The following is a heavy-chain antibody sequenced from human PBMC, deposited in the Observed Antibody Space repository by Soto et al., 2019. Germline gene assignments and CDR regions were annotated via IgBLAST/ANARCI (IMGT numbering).Heavy chain of an antibody. CDR2: INWNSDTV. Sequence: EVQLVESGGGLVQPGRSLRLSCEVSGFNLGNYAMHWVRQAPGKGLEWVAGINWNSDTVGYAGSVKGRFTISRDNAKSSGYLQMNGLTTEDTARYYCAKDKGGTPYYFDSWGQGILVTVAS. V-gene: IGHV3-9*01. D-gene: IGHD6-25*01. J-gene: IGHJ4*02. CDR3: AKDKGGTPYYFDS. CDR1: GFNLGNYA.